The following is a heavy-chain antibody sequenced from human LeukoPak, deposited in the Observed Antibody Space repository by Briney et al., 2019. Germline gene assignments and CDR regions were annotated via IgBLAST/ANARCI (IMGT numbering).Heavy chain of an antibody. CDR1: GNYW. J-gene: IGHJ4*02. Sequence: GGSLRLSCAASGNYWMHWVRQAPGKGLVWVSHINSDGSWTSYADSVKGRFTISKDNAKNTVYLQMNSLRAEDTAVYYCVSFYETYWGRGILVTVSS. D-gene: IGHD2/OR15-2a*01. CDR3: VSFYETY. V-gene: IGHV3-74*01. CDR2: INSDGSWT.